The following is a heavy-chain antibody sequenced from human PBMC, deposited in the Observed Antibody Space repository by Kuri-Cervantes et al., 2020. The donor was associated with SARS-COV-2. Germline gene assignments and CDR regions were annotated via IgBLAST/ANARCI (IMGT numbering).Heavy chain of an antibody. D-gene: IGHD6-13*01. J-gene: IGHJ6*03. CDR3: ARRAATGFRLMDV. V-gene: IGHV4-31*03. CDR1: GDSITSGGYH. CDR2: MYYSAST. Sequence: SETLSLTCTVSGDSITSGGYHWTWIRQLPGKGLEWIGYMYYSASTYYNPSLKSRVTIGVDASQNQISLKLRSVTAAHTAVYYCARRAATGFRLMDVWGNGTTVTVSS.